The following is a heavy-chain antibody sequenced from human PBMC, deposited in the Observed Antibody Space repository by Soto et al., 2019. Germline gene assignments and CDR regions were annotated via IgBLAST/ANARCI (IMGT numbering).Heavy chain of an antibody. CDR2: ITYDGSNK. Sequence: GGSLRLSCQASGFNFDNYGMHWVRQAPGKGLEWVAVITYDGSNKYYADSVKGRFTISRDNSKNTLSLHLNTLKPEDTAVYHCAKDRVGGTFYTPLGFRGQGTRVTASS. V-gene: IGHV3-30*18. CDR3: AKDRVGGTFYTPLGF. CDR1: GFNFDNYG. D-gene: IGHD3-16*01. J-gene: IGHJ4*02.